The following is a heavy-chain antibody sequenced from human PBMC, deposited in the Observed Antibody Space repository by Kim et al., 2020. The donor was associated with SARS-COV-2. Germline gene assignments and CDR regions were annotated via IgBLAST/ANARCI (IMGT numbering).Heavy chain of an antibody. Sequence: GRFTISRDNAKNTLYLQMNGLRAEDTAVYYCARVTNYDFWSGPGVGAFDIWGQGTMVTVSS. CDR3: ARVTNYDFWSGPGVGAFDI. V-gene: IGHV3-74*01. J-gene: IGHJ3*02. D-gene: IGHD3-3*01.